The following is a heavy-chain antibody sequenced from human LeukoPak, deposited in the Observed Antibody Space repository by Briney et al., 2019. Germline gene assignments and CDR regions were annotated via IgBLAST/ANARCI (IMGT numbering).Heavy chain of an antibody. CDR1: GFTFTSSA. D-gene: IGHD3-22*01. V-gene: IGHV1-58*02. J-gene: IGHJ3*02. Sequence: ASVKVSCKASGFTFTSSAMQWVRQARGQRLEWKGRIIVGSGNTNYAQKFQERVTITRDMSTNTAYMELSSVRSEDTAVYYCAAVLHYYYDSSGYYFDAFDIWGQGTMVTVSS. CDR2: IIVGSGNT. CDR3: AAVLHYYYDSSGYYFDAFDI.